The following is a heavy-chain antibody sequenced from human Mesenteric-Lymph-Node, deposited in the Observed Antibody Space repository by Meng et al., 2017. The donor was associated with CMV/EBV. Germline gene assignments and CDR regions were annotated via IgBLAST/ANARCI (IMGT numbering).Heavy chain of an antibody. CDR3: ARGCKFTTSCSTDY. Sequence: GESLKISCAASGFTFSDYYMSWIRQAPGKGLDWVSYISSSSSTIYYADSVKGRFTISRDNAKNSLYLQMNSLRAEDTALYYCARGCKFTTSCSTDYWGQGTLVTVSS. J-gene: IGHJ4*02. CDR2: ISSSSSTI. CDR1: GFTFSDYY. D-gene: IGHD2-2*01. V-gene: IGHV3-11*04.